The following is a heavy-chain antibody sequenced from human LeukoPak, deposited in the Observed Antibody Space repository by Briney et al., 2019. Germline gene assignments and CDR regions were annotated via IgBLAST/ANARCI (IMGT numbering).Heavy chain of an antibody. Sequence: GGSLRLSCAASGFTFSSYWMSWVRRAPGKGLEWVANIKQDGSEKYYVDSVKGRFTISRDNAKNSLYLQMNSLRAEDTAVYYCARDPYSGLYGNDYYYYMDVWGKGTTVTISS. J-gene: IGHJ6*03. V-gene: IGHV3-7*01. CDR3: ARDPYSGLYGNDYYYYMDV. CDR2: IKQDGSEK. CDR1: GFTFSSYW. D-gene: IGHD1-26*01.